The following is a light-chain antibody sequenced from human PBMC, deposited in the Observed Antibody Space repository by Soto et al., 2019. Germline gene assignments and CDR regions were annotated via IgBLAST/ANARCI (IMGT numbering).Light chain of an antibody. V-gene: IGLV2-14*01. CDR3: SSYTSSSTLV. Sequence: QSALTQPASVSGSPGQSITISCTGTSSDVGGYNYVSWYQQHPGIAPKLMISEVSNRPSGVSNRFSGSKSGNTASLTISGLQAEDEADDSCSSYTSSSTLVFGGGTKVTVL. J-gene: IGLJ2*01. CDR2: EVS. CDR1: SSDVGGYNY.